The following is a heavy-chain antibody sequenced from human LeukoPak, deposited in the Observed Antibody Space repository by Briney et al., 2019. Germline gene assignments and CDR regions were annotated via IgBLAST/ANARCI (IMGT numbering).Heavy chain of an antibody. CDR1: GFTLSSYA. CDR2: ISGSGGST. V-gene: IGHV3-23*01. D-gene: IGHD5-18*01. J-gene: IGHJ4*02. CDR3: AKSPGIQLWLPVPPPTLFDY. Sequence: HPGGSLRLSCAASGFTLSSYAMSWVRQAPGKGLEWVSAISGSGGSTYYADSVKGRFTISRDNSKNTLYLQMNSLRAEDTAVYYCAKSPGIQLWLPVPPPTLFDYWGQGTLVTVSS.